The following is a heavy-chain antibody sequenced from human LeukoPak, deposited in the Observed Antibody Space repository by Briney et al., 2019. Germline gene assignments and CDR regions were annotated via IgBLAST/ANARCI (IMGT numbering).Heavy chain of an antibody. V-gene: IGHV1-2*02. Sequence: ASVKVSCKASGYTFTGYYMHWVRQAPGQGREWMGWINPNSGGTNYAQKLQGRVTMTTDTSTSTAYMELRSLRSDDTAVYYCARSWSYYNYYYYYMDVWGKGTTVTVSS. J-gene: IGHJ6*03. D-gene: IGHD3-10*01. CDR3: ARSWSYYNYYYYYMDV. CDR2: INPNSGGT. CDR1: GYTFTGYY.